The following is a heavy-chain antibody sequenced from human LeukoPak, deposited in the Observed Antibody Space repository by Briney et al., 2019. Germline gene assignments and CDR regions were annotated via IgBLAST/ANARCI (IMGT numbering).Heavy chain of an antibody. Sequence: GGSLRLSCAASGFTFSSYSMKWVRQAPGKGLEGVSSISSSSSYIYYADSVKGRFTISRDNAKNSLYLQMNSLRAEDTAVYYCARDCDSSGYHFDYWGQGNLVAVSS. CDR2: ISSSSSYI. CDR3: ARDCDSSGYHFDY. CDR1: GFTFSSYS. V-gene: IGHV3-21*01. D-gene: IGHD3-22*01. J-gene: IGHJ4*02.